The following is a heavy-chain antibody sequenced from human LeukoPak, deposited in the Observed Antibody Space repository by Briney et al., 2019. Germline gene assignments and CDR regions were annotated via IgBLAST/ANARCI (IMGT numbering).Heavy chain of an antibody. CDR1: GYTFTSYY. CDR3: ARAGGSVVPAADDAFDI. J-gene: IGHJ3*02. D-gene: IGHD2-2*01. V-gene: IGHV1-46*01. Sequence: ASVKVSCKASGYTFTSYYMHWVRQAPGQGLEWMGIINPSGGSTSYVQKFQGRVTMTRDTSTSTVYMELSSLRSEDTAVYYCARAGGSVVPAADDAFDIWGQGTMVTVSS. CDR2: INPSGGST.